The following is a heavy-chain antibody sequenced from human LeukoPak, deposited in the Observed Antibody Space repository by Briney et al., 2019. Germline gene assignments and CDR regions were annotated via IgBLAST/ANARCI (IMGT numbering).Heavy chain of an antibody. D-gene: IGHD5-24*01. CDR2: ISSSSSYI. CDR3: AREGRGGYAQPQWFDP. J-gene: IGHJ5*02. V-gene: IGHV3-21*01. CDR1: GFTFSNYY. Sequence: PGGSLTLSCTASGFTFSNYYTNWVRHTPGKALECVSSISSSSSYIYYADSEEGRFTICRDNAKNSLYLQMNRLRAEDTGLYYCAREGRGGYAQPQWFDPWGQGTLATVSS.